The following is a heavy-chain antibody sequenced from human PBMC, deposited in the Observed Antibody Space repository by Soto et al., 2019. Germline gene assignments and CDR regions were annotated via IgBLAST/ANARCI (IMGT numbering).Heavy chain of an antibody. CDR2: INHSGST. CDR1: GGSFSGYY. Sequence: QVQLQQWGAGLLKPSETLSLTCGVYGGSFSGYYWSWIRQPPGKGLEWIGEINHSGSTNYNPSLKSRVTISVDTSKNQFSLKLSSVTAADTAVYYCARGDSFDSGRHDYWGQGTLVTVSS. D-gene: IGHD3-10*01. J-gene: IGHJ4*02. CDR3: ARGDSFDSGRHDY. V-gene: IGHV4-34*01.